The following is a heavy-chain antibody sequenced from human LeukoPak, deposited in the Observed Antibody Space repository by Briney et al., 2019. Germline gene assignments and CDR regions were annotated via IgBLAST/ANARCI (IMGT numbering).Heavy chain of an antibody. J-gene: IGHJ4*02. CDR2: IKTNPEGGTT. D-gene: IGHD3-3*01. Sequence: GGSLRLSCAASGFTFSNAWMSWVRQAPGKGLEWVGRIKTNPEGGTTDYAAPLQGRFTISRDDSQNTLYLQMNSLKSEDTAVYYCTTENYELYYWGQGTLVTVSS. CDR3: TTENYELYY. V-gene: IGHV3-15*01. CDR1: GFTFSNAW.